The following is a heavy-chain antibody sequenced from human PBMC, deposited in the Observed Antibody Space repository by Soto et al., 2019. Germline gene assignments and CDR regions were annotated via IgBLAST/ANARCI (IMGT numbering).Heavy chain of an antibody. CDR2: IGTAGDT. D-gene: IGHD3-10*01. CDR1: GFTFSSYD. J-gene: IGHJ6*02. V-gene: IGHV3-13*01. CDR3: AXKESGAXXRXXXV. Sequence: GGSLRLSCAASGFTFSSYDMHWVRQATGKGLEWVSAIGTAGDTYYPGSVKGRFTISRENAKNSLYLQMNSLRAEDTAVYFCAXKESGAXXRXXXVXGQGTXVTX.